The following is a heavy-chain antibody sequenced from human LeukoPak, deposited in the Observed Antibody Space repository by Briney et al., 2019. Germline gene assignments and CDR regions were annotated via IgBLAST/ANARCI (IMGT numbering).Heavy chain of an antibody. V-gene: IGHV4-4*07. J-gene: IGHJ3*02. CDR2: IYTSGIT. Sequence: SESLSLSCAASGGSITGYYWSWIRQPDGKGLEWMGRIYTSGITDYNPSLKNRVTMSVDTSKNQFSLKLSSVTAADTAVHYCARDCSGGSCYPAAFDIWGQGTMVTVSS. CDR1: GGSITGYY. CDR3: ARDCSGGSCYPAAFDI. D-gene: IGHD2-15*01.